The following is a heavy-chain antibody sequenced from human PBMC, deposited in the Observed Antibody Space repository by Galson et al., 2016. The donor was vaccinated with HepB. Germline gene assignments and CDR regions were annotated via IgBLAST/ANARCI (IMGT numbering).Heavy chain of an antibody. CDR3: ARDGDYSLPFDF. J-gene: IGHJ4*02. CDR2: ISATGSAI. Sequence: SLRLSCAVSGLTFNDYSMSWIRQAPGKGLEWVSYISATGSAIKYSDSVRGRLTIYRDNAKNSLYLQMHSLGDEDTAIYYCARDGDYSLPFDFWGRGTLVTVSS. V-gene: IGHV3-11*01. D-gene: IGHD4-11*01. CDR1: GLTFNDYS.